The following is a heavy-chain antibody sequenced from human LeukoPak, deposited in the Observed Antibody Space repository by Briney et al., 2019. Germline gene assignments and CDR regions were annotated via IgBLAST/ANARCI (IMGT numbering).Heavy chain of an antibody. CDR1: GFTFSSYD. J-gene: IGHJ4*02. D-gene: IGHD5-24*01. CDR3: AREPTTLNGYSVSRRHHYFDH. V-gene: IGHV3-33*01. Sequence: GGSLRLSCAASGFTFSSYDMHWVRQAPGKGLEWVAVRWYDDSNINYGDSVKGRFAISRDNSRNTLYLKMNGLRAEDTALYYCAREPTTLNGYSVSRRHHYFDHWGQGALVIVSS. CDR2: RWYDDSNI.